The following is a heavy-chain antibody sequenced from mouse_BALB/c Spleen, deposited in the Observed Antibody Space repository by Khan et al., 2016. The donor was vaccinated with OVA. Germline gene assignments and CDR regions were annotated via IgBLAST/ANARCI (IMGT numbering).Heavy chain of an antibody. J-gene: IGHJ3*01. CDR2: INYSGNT. V-gene: IGHV3-2*02. CDR1: GYSITSEYA. D-gene: IGHD2-4*01. CDR3: ARKDYYDYDPFPY. Sequence: EVELVESGPGLVKPSQSLSLTCTVTGYSITSEYAWNWIRQFPGNKLEWMGYINYSGNTRFNPSLKSRTSITRDTSKNQFFLQLNSVTTEETATYYCARKDYYDYDPFPYWGQGTLVTVSA.